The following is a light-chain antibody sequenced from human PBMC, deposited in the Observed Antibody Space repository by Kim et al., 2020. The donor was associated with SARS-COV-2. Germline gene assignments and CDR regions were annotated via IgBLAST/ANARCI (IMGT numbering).Light chain of an antibody. CDR2: YNT. Sequence: SYELTQPPSVSVAPGKTARITCGGNNIGSKSVHWYQQKPGQAPVLVIYYNTDRPSGIPERFSGSNSGNTATLTISRVEAGDEADYSCQVWDSRSHVVFGG. CDR1: NIGSKS. V-gene: IGLV3-21*04. J-gene: IGLJ2*01. CDR3: QVWDSRSHVV.